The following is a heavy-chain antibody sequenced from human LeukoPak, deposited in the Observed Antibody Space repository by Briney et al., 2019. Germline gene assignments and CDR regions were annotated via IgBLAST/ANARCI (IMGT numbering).Heavy chain of an antibody. CDR3: AREFDSSGWLGWFDP. V-gene: IGHV1-69*04. J-gene: IGHJ5*02. D-gene: IGHD6-19*01. CDR2: IIPILGIA. Sequence: SVKVSCKASGGTFSSYAISWVRQAPGQGLEWMGRIIPILGIANCAQKFQGRVKITADKSTSTAYMELSSLRSEDTGVYYCAREFDSSGWLGWFDPWGQGTLVTVSS. CDR1: GGTFSSYA.